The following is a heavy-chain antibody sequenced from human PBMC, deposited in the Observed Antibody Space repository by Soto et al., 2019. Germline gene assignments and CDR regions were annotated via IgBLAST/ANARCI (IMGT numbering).Heavy chain of an antibody. CDR1: GFTLSGYA. J-gene: IGHJ6*02. Sequence: PGGSLRLSCAASGFTLSGYAMDWVRQAPGKGLEYVSGISSNGVGTYYANSVQGRFTISRDNSKNTLYLQMNSLRAEDTAVYYCAKGGYGYGDFLSYYYGMDVWGQGTTVTVSS. D-gene: IGHD4-17*01. CDR3: AKGGYGYGDFLSYYYGMDV. V-gene: IGHV3-64*04. CDR2: ISSNGVGT.